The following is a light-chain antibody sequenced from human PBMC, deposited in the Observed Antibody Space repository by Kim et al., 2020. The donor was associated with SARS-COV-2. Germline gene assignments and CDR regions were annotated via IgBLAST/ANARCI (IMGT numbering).Light chain of an antibody. J-gene: IGLJ1*01. Sequence: SYELTQPLSVSVALGQTARITCRGNNIGSKNVHWYQQKPGQAPVLVIYRDSNRPSGIPERFSGSNSGNTATLTISRAQAGDEADYYCQVWDSSTYV. CDR3: QVWDSSTYV. CDR1: NIGSKN. CDR2: RDS. V-gene: IGLV3-9*01.